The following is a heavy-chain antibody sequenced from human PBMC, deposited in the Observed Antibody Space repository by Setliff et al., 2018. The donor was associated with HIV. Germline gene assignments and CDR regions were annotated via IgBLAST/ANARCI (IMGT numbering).Heavy chain of an antibody. V-gene: IGHV1-3*01. Sequence: ASVKVSCKASGYSLTKYALHWVRQAPGQRLEWMGWINADKGNTKYSQKFQGRVTITWDTSASAAYMELSSLRSEDTAVYYCARDKTSRYYYTGSAYSDYFDFWGQGTLVTVSS. J-gene: IGHJ4*02. D-gene: IGHD3-10*01. CDR3: ARDKTSRYYYTGSAYSDYFDF. CDR2: INADKGNT. CDR1: GYSLTKYA.